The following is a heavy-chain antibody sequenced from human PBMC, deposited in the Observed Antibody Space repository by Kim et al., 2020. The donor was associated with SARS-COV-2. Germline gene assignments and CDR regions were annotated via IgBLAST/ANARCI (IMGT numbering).Heavy chain of an antibody. D-gene: IGHD1-26*01. CDR2: IYYSGST. J-gene: IGHJ6*02. V-gene: IGHV4-39*02. Sequence: SETLSLTCTVSGGSISSSSYYWGWIRQPPGKGLEWIGSIYYSGSTYYNPSLKSRVTISVDTSKNQFSLKLSSVTAADTAVYYCARERAPSGRPAYGMDVWGQGTTVTVSS. CDR1: GGSISSSSYY. CDR3: ARERAPSGRPAYGMDV.